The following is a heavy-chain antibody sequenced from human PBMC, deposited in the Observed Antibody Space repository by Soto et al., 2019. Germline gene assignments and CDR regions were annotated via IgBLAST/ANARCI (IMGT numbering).Heavy chain of an antibody. CDR1: GFTFSSYG. Sequence: QVQLVESGGGVVQPGRSLRLSCAVSGFTFSSYGMHWVRQAPGKGLEWVAIIWYDGSNKYYADSVKGRFTISRDNSKNTLYLQMNSLRAEETAVDYWVRDLHDTSGYYSYYFDYWGQGTLVTVSS. J-gene: IGHJ4*02. CDR2: IWYDGSNK. V-gene: IGHV3-33*01. CDR3: VRDLHDTSGYYSYYFDY. D-gene: IGHD3-22*01.